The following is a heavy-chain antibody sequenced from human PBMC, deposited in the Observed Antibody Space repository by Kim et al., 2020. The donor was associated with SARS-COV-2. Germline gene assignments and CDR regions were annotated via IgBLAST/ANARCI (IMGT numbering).Heavy chain of an antibody. Sequence: GGSLRLSCAASGFTFSNYWMSWVRQAPGKGLEWVANIKQDGSQKHYVHSMKGRFTISRDNAKNSVYLQMNSLRAEDTAVYYCAREWAYWGQGTLVTVSS. CDR1: GFTFSNYW. CDR2: IKQDGSQK. CDR3: AREWAY. J-gene: IGHJ4*02. D-gene: IGHD1-26*01. V-gene: IGHV3-7*03.